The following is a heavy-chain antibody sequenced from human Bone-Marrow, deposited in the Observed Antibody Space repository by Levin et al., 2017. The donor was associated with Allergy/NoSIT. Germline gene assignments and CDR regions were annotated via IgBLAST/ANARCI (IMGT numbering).Heavy chain of an antibody. J-gene: IGHJ4*02. CDR3: ARGDSSGYAGY. V-gene: IGHV4-59*01. CDR2: IFYNGRT. D-gene: IGHD3-22*01. CDR1: RGSMRGYF. Sequence: ESLKISCTVSRGSMRGYFWSWIRQPPGKGLEWIGYIFYNGRTSYNPSLKSRVNISGDTSKNEFSLKLTSLSAADTAVYFCARGDSSGYAGYWGQGLLVTVSS.